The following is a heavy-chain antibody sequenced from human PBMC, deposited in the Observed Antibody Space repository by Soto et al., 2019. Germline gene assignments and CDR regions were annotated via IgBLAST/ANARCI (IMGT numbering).Heavy chain of an antibody. Sequence: EVQLVESGGGLVQPGGSLKLSCAASGFSFSGSAMHWVRQASGKGLEWVGRIRSKVKNYATGYSASVKGRFTLSRDDSKNTAYLQMNSLNTEDTAVYYCSISHCGGDCPPGDYWGQGTLVTVS. V-gene: IGHV3-73*02. CDR1: GFSFSGSA. J-gene: IGHJ4*02. D-gene: IGHD2-21*02. CDR3: SISHCGGDCPPGDY. CDR2: IRSKVKNYAT.